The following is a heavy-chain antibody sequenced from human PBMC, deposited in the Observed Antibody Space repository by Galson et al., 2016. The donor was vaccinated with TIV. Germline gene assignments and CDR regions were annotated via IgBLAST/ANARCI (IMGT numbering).Heavy chain of an antibody. D-gene: IGHD5-18*01. V-gene: IGHV3-9*01. J-gene: IGHJ4*02. CDR1: GFTFDAHA. CDR2: ISWSSDSI. CDR3: VNDSVWHGYTYTFSYFDY. Sequence: SLRLSCAGSGFTFDAHAMHWVRQAPGKGLEWVSSISWSSDSIGYADSVSGRLTISRDNAKNSLYLQMDSLRPEDTAFYYCVNDSVWHGYTYTFSYFDYWGQGTLVTVSS.